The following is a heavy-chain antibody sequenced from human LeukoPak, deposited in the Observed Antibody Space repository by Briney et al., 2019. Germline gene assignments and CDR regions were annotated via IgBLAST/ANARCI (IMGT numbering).Heavy chain of an antibody. D-gene: IGHD6-13*01. CDR3: ARVAASNGMDV. Sequence: GGSLRLSCAASGFTFSSYDMHWVRQATGKGLEWVSAIGTAGDTYYPGSVKGRFTISRENAKNSLYLQMNSLRAGDTVVYYCARVAASNGMDVWGQGTTVTVSS. J-gene: IGHJ6*02. CDR1: GFTFSSYD. CDR2: IGTAGDT. V-gene: IGHV3-13*01.